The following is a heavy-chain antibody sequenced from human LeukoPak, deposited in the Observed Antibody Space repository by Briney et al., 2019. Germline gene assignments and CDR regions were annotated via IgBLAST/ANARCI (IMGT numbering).Heavy chain of an antibody. CDR1: GYTFTSYY. CDR3: AREGEMATDRGWFDP. Sequence: EASVKVSCKASGYTFTSYYMHWVRQAPGQGLEWMGIINPSGGSTSYAQKFQGRVTVTRDTSTSTVYMELSSLRSEDTAVYYCAREGEMATDRGWFDPWGQGTLVTVSS. V-gene: IGHV1-46*01. J-gene: IGHJ5*02. D-gene: IGHD5-24*01. CDR2: INPSGGST.